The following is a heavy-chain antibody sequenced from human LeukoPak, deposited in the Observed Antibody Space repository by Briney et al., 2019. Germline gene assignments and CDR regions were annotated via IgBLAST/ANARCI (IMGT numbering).Heavy chain of an antibody. V-gene: IGHV4-34*01. CDR2: INHSGST. Sequence: SETLSITCAVYGGSFSGYYWSWIRQPPGKGLEWIGEINHSGSTNYNPSLKSRVTISVDTSKNQFSLKLSSVTAADTAVYYCARGITMIVVVTLYNWFDPWGQGTLVTVSS. CDR3: ARGITMIVVVTLYNWFDP. CDR1: GGSFSGYY. D-gene: IGHD3-22*01. J-gene: IGHJ5*02.